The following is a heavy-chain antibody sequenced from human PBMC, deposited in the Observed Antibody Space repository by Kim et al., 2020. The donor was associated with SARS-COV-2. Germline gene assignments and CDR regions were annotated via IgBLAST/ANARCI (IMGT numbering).Heavy chain of an antibody. CDR2: LAYDGSNK. CDR3: ASRSNWNGGF. CDR1: GFTFSNYG. J-gene: IGHJ4*02. Sequence: GGSLRLSCAASGFTFSNYGMHWVRQAPGKGLEWVAVLAYDGSNKYYADSVKGRFTISRDNSKNTLSLQMNSLRAEDTAVYYCASRSNWNGGFWGQGTLVTVSP. V-gene: IGHV3-30*03. D-gene: IGHD1-20*01.